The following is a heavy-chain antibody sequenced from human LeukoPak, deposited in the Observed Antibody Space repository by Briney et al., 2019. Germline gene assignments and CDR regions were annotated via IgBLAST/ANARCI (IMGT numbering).Heavy chain of an antibody. CDR3: ARFPNHGDYVVGMDV. Sequence: SETLSLTCAVYGGSFSGYYWSWIRQPPGKGLEWIGEINHSGSTNYNPPLKSRVTISVDTSKNQFSLKLSSVTAADTAVYYCARFPNHGDYVVGMDVWGQGTTVTVSS. CDR1: GGSFSGYY. D-gene: IGHD4-17*01. V-gene: IGHV4-34*01. J-gene: IGHJ6*02. CDR2: INHSGST.